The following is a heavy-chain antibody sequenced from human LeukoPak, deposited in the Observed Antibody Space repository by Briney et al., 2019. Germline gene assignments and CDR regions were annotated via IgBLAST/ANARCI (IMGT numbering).Heavy chain of an antibody. J-gene: IGHJ4*02. CDR1: GGSISSYY. V-gene: IGHV4-59*12. CDR2: IYYSGST. CDR3: AREGGPYRPLDY. Sequence: SETLSLTCSVSGGSISSYYWSWIRQPPGKGLEWIGYIYYSGSTNYNPSLKSRVTISVDTSKNQFSLILSSVTAADTAVYYCAREGGPYRPLDYSGQGTLVTVSS.